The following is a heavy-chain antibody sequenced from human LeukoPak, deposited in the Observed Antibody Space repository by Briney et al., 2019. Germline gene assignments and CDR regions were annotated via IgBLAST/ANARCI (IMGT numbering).Heavy chain of an antibody. J-gene: IGHJ4*02. CDR3: AKEGPLRFLEWLWGYFDY. D-gene: IGHD3-3*01. Sequence: GWSLRLSCAASGFTFSSYAMSWVRQAPRKRLEWVSAISGSGGSTYYPASVKGRITISRDNSKNTLYLQMSSMRAEDTAVYYCAKEGPLRFLEWLWGYFDYWGQGTLVTVSS. V-gene: IGHV3-23*01. CDR1: GFTFSSYA. CDR2: ISGSGGST.